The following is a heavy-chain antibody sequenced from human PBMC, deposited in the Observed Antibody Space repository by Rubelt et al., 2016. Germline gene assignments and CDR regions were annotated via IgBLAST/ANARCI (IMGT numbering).Heavy chain of an antibody. CDR3: ARRGRITIVGVARRTYGMDV. D-gene: IGHD3-3*01. CDR2: INHSGST. J-gene: IGHJ6*02. V-gene: IGHV4-34*01. Sequence: QVQLQQWGAGLLKPSETLSLTCAVYGGSFSGYYWSWIRQPPGKGLEWIGEINHSGSTNYNPSLKSRVTVLGDTAKNQVSLKLSSGSAADTAVYYCARRGRITIVGVARRTYGMDVWGQGTAVTVSS. CDR1: GGSFSGYY.